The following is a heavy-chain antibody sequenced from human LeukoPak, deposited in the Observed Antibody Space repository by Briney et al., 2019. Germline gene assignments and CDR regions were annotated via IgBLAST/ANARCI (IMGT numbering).Heavy chain of an antibody. CDR1: GFTFSSYA. Sequence: GGSLRLSCAASGFTFSSYAIHWVRQAPGKGLEWVAFISYDGSNKYYADSVKGRFTISRDNSKNTLYLQMNSLRPEDTAVYYCARGVVVAATATSNWFDPWGQGTLVTVSS. CDR2: ISYDGSNK. CDR3: ARGVVVAATATSNWFDP. V-gene: IGHV3-30*04. J-gene: IGHJ5*02. D-gene: IGHD2-15*01.